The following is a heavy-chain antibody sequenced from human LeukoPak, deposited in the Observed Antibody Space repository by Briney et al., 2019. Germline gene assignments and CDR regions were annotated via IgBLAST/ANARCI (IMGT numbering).Heavy chain of an antibody. Sequence: PVSSLRLSCAAPGFTFSSYGMHWVRQAPGKGQERGSVISYDGGNKYYADSVKGRFTIYKDNSKNTLYLKMNSLRDEDTDVYYCAKETMVRGVMVYWGQGNLVTV. CDR1: GFTFSSYG. CDR3: AKETMVRGVMVY. V-gene: IGHV3-30*18. D-gene: IGHD3-10*01. J-gene: IGHJ4*02. CDR2: ISYDGGNK.